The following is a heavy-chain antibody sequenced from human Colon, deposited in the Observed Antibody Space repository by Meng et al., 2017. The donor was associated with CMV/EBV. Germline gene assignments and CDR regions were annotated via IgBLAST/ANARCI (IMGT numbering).Heavy chain of an antibody. V-gene: IGHV1-46*01. Sequence: SCKPSGYKFRHSYPHWLRQGPGHSLEWIGINYPRGGITNYARNFVGKFKRTPDLSTNTIHMELSSLRSDDKAVYYCARDNSNWSTDFWGQGTLVTVSS. D-gene: IGHD4-11*01. CDR1: GYKFRHSY. CDR2: NYPRGGIT. CDR3: ARDNSNWSTDF. J-gene: IGHJ4*02.